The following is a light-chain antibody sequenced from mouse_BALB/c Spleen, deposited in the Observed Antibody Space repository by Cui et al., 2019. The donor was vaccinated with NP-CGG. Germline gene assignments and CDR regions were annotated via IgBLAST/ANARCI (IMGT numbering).Light chain of an antibody. Sequence: QAVMTHVSALTTSPGETVTLTCRSSTGTVTTNNFANWVQEKPDHLFTGLIGGTNNRVPGVPARFSGSLIGDKAALTITGAQTEDEAIYFCALWYSNHWVFGGGTKLTVL. CDR3: ALWYSNHWV. CDR2: GTN. CDR1: TGTVTTNNF. V-gene: IGLV1*01. J-gene: IGLJ1*01.